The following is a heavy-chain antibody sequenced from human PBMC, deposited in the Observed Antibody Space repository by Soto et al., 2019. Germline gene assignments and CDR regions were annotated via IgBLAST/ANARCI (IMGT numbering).Heavy chain of an antibody. J-gene: IGHJ4*02. CDR3: TKDSGYDSPD. CDR1: RFTFGTSG. Sequence: XXSLRLSCIASRFTFGTSGMSWVRQAPGKGLEWISSLXVIGDXTDTKYEDYVXXRFPIYRXXYKSTLYLKLHNMRVEDTALYYCTKDSGYDSPDWGLGTLVTVSS. CDR2: LXVIGDXT. D-gene: IGHD3-9*01. V-gene: IGHV3-23*01.